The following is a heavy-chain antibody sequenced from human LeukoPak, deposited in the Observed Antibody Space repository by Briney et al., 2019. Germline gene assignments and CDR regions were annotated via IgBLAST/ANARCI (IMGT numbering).Heavy chain of an antibody. CDR3: ARVPRIAAAGIYRVVHYFDY. CDR1: GGSFSGYY. J-gene: IGHJ4*02. V-gene: IGHV4-34*01. Sequence: SETLSLTCAVYGGSFSGYYWSWIRQPPGKGLEWIGEINHSGSTNYNPSLKSRVTISVDTSKNQFSLKLSSVTAADTAVYYCARVPRIAAAGIYRVVHYFDYWCQGTLVTVSS. D-gene: IGHD6-13*01. CDR2: INHSGST.